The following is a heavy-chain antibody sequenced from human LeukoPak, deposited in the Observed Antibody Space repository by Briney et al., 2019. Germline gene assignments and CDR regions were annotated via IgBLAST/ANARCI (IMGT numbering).Heavy chain of an antibody. CDR3: ARGAGGDYYFYIDV. Sequence: GGSPRLSCAASGFTFSNYAMHWVRQAPGKGLEWVAIIWYDGSNKDYADSVKGRFTISRDNSKNTLYLQMNSLRAEDTAVYFCARGAGGDYYFYIDVWGKGTTVTVSS. J-gene: IGHJ6*03. V-gene: IGHV3-33*01. CDR2: IWYDGSNK. CDR1: GFTFSNYA. D-gene: IGHD1-14*01.